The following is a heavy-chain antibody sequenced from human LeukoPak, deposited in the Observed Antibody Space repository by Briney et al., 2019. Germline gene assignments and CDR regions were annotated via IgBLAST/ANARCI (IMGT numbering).Heavy chain of an antibody. V-gene: IGHV3-23*01. CDR2: ISGSGGST. Sequence: GGSLRLSCAASGFTFSSYSMNWVRQAPGKGLEWVSAISGSGGSTYYADSVKGRFTISRDNSKNTLYLQMNSLRAEDTAVYYCAKDRLRYSGYDSDYWGQGTLVTVSS. CDR3: AKDRLRYSGYDSDY. J-gene: IGHJ4*02. D-gene: IGHD5-12*01. CDR1: GFTFSSYS.